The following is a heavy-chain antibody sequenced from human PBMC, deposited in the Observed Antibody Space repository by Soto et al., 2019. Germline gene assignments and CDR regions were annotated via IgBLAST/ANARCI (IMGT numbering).Heavy chain of an antibody. D-gene: IGHD2-8*01. CDR2: IYWDDDK. J-gene: IGHJ4*02. CDR3: AHRLGGSGCNQGYFDF. CDR1: GFSLTTSPEG. V-gene: IGHV2-5*02. Sequence: QITLKESGPTLVEPTEALALTCSFSGFSLTTSPEGVGWFRQPPGKALEWLVVIYWDDDKRYNPSLKNRITNTNDTSKKEVALTMTDMEPKDTSTYFCAHRLGGSGCNQGYFDFWGQGILVTVS.